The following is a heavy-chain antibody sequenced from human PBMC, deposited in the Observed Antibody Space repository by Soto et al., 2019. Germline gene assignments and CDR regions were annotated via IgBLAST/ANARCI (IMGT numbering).Heavy chain of an antibody. CDR2: INRDGSEK. CDR1: GFTFSSYW. CDR3: ARDGGSTGYDLLDY. J-gene: IGHJ4*02. Sequence: EVQLVESGGGLVQPGGSLRLSCAASGFTFSSYWMTWVRQAPGRGLAWVANINRDGSEKNYVDSVKGRFTISRDNAKKSLFLQMNSLRGDDTAVYYCARDGGSTGYDLLDYWGQGTLVTVSS. V-gene: IGHV3-7*01. D-gene: IGHD5-12*01.